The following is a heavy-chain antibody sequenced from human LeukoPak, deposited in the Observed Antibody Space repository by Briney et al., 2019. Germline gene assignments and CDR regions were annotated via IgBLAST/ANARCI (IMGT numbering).Heavy chain of an antibody. CDR1: GYTLTELP. D-gene: IGHD1-26*01. J-gene: IGHJ4*02. V-gene: IGHV1-24*01. CDR2: FDPEDGET. CDR3: AKGGKWDVTPFDY. Sequence: ASVKVSCKVSGYTLTELPMHWVRQAPGKGLEWMGGFDPEDGETIYAQKFQGRVTMTEDTSTDTAYMELSSLRAEDTAVYYCAKGGKWDVTPFDYWGQGTLVTVSS.